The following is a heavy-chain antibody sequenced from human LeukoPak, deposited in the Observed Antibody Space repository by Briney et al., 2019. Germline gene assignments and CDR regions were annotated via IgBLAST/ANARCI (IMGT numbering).Heavy chain of an antibody. D-gene: IGHD2-15*01. CDR3: ARRTCCPDFDY. Sequence: SQTLSLTYALSGDSVSRNSVGWKWIRQSPTRGREWLESTYYSSEWYNHFPLSVKTPITINPHTSKNQFSLHLTSVTPEDTAVYYCARRTCCPDFDYWGQGTLVTVSS. V-gene: IGHV6-1*01. CDR2: TYYSSEWYN. CDR1: GDSVSRNSVG. J-gene: IGHJ4*02.